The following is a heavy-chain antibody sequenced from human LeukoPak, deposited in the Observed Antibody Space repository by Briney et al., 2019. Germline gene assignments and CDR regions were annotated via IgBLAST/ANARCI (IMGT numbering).Heavy chain of an antibody. D-gene: IGHD1-1*01. CDR2: IYHSGST. Sequence: SETLSLTCNVSGGSISGYHWSWIRQPPGKGLEWLGYIYHSGSTNYNPSLKSRVTISVDTSKNQFSLKLSSVTAADTAVYYCARQGNWNSIFDYWGQGTLVTVSS. CDR1: GGSISGYH. V-gene: IGHV4-59*08. CDR3: ARQGNWNSIFDY. J-gene: IGHJ4*02.